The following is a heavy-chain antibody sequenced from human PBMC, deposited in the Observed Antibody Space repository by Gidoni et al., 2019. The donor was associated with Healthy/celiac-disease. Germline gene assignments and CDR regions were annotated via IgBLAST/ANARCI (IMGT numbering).Heavy chain of an antibody. V-gene: IGHV6-1*01. J-gene: IGHJ6*02. CDR1: GDSVSSNRAP. Sequence: QLQLQQSGTGLVKPSQTLSLTCPLSGDSVSSNRAPGTWITPSPSRGLEGLGRTYYRSKWYNDYAVSVKSRITINPDTSKNQFSLQLNSVTPEDTAVYYCASEIAVAGLRNYYYYGMDVWGQGTTVTVSS. CDR2: TYYRSKWYN. D-gene: IGHD6-19*01. CDR3: ASEIAVAGLRNYYYYGMDV.